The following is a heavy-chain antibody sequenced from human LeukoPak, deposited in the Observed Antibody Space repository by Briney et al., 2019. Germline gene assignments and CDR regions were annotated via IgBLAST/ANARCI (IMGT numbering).Heavy chain of an antibody. CDR1: GFTFSSYG. CDR2: IRYDGSNE. CDR3: AKVMPPGRIRFYSYYMDV. J-gene: IGHJ6*03. V-gene: IGHV3-30*02. Sequence: GGSLRLSCAASGFTFSSYGMHWVRQAPGKGLEWVAFIRYDGSNEYYADSVKGRFTISRDKSKNTLSLQMNGLRVEDTAVYYCAKVMPPGRIRFYSYYMDVWGKGTAVTVS. D-gene: IGHD2-15*01.